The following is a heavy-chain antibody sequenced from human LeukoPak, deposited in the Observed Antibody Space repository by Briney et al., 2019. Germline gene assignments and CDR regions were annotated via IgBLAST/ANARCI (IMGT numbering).Heavy chain of an antibody. CDR3: AREGVSVYYYYMDV. D-gene: IGHD3-10*01. CDR1: GGSFSGYY. Sequence: SETLSLTCAVYGGSFSGYYWSWIRQPPGKGLEWIGYIYYSGITNYNPSLKSRVTISVDTSKNQFSLKLSSVTAADTAVYYCAREGVSVYYYYMDVWGKGTTVTVSS. V-gene: IGHV4-59*01. J-gene: IGHJ6*03. CDR2: IYYSGIT.